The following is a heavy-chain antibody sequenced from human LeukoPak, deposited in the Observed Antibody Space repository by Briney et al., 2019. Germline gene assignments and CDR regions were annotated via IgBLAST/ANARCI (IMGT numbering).Heavy chain of an antibody. V-gene: IGHV3-11*01. CDR1: GFTFSDYY. CDR3: ATTGLLGDIP. D-gene: IGHD2-21*01. J-gene: IGHJ5*02. CDR2: ISKNGKTI. Sequence: GGSLRLSCAASGFTFSDYYMSWIRQAPGKGLEWLSYISKNGKTIYYADSVKGRFTISRDNAKRSVYLQMNSLRAEDTAVYYCATTGLLGDIPWGQGTLVTVSS.